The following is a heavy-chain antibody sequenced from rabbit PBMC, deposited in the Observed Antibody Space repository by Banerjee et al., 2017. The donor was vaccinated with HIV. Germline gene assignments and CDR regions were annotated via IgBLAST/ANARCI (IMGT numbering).Heavy chain of an antibody. Sequence: QSLEESGGDLVKPGASLTLTCTVSGFSLSSHAMNWVRQAPGKGLEWIGYINTGNGNTYYASWAKGRFTISKTSSTTVTLQVTSLTAADTATYFCARDGELWGPGTLVTVS. CDR1: GFSLSSHA. CDR2: INTGNGNT. V-gene: IGHV1S40*01. J-gene: IGHJ4*01. CDR3: ARDGEL.